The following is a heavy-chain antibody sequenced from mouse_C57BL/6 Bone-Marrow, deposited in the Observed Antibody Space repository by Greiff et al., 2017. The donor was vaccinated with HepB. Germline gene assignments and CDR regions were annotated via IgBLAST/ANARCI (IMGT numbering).Heavy chain of an antibody. CDR3: VRHYGSSNYYAMDY. V-gene: IGHV10-1*01. J-gene: IGHJ4*01. CDR2: IRSKSNNYAT. Sequence: DVKLVESGGGLVQPKGSLKLSCAASGFSFNTYAMNWVRQAPGKGLEWVARIRSKSNNYATYYADSVKDRFTISRDDSESMLYLQMNNLKTEDTAMYYCVRHYGSSNYYAMDYWGQGTSVTVSS. D-gene: IGHD1-1*01. CDR1: GFSFNTYA.